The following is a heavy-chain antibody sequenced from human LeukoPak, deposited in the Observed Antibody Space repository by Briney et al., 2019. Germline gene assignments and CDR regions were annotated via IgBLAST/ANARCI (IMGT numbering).Heavy chain of an antibody. D-gene: IGHD5-18*01. CDR1: GDTFSSYA. CDR3: ASSRQLQLSNIIFVC. J-gene: IGHJ4*02. Sequence: SVKVSCKSSGDTFSSYAISVVRQAPGLGLECMGGIIPIFGTANYAQKFQGTVTITTDESTSTAYMELSSLRSEDTAVYFCASSRQLQLSNIIFVCRGQGTLVTVSS. V-gene: IGHV1-69*05. CDR2: IIPIFGTA.